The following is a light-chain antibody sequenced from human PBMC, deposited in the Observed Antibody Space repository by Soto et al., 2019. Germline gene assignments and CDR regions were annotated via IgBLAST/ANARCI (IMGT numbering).Light chain of an antibody. J-gene: IGLJ2*01. CDR2: EVS. CDR1: SSDVGGYNY. CDR3: SSYAGSNNLV. Sequence: QSALTQPPSASGSPGQSVTISCTGTSSDVGGYNYVSCYQQHPGKAPKLMIYEVSKRPSGVPDRFSGSKSGNTASLPVSGLQAEDEADYYCSSYAGSNNLVFGGGTKLTVL. V-gene: IGLV2-8*01.